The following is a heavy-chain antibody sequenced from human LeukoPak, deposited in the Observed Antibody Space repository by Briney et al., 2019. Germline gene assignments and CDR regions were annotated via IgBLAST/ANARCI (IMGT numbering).Heavy chain of an antibody. CDR1: GFPLSSFA. Sequence: GGSLRPSFAVSGFPLSSFAVPWFRRAQGKGLRGGTLVSSDGSHKDYADSVKGRFTISRDNSNNTLHLQMNSLRVEDTAVYYCARDAASSTWNGEYFFYYMDVWGKGTTVTVS. CDR3: ARDAASSTWNGEYFFYYMDV. V-gene: IGHV3-30*04. D-gene: IGHD6-13*01. J-gene: IGHJ6*03. CDR2: VSSDGSHK.